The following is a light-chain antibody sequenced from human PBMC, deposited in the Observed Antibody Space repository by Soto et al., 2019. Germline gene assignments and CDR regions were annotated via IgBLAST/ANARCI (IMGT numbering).Light chain of an antibody. CDR2: RNN. J-gene: IGLJ2*01. CDR3: AAWDDSLSGPV. Sequence: QSVLTQPPSASGIPGQRVTISCSGSSSNIGSNYVYWYQQLPGTAPKLLIYRNNQRPSGVPDRFSGSKSGTSASLAISGLRSEDEADYYCAAWDDSLSGPVFGGWTKLTVL. V-gene: IGLV1-47*01. CDR1: SSNIGSNY.